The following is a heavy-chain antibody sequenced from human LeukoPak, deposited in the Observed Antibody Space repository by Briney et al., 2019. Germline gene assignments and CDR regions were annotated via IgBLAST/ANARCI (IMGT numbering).Heavy chain of an antibody. V-gene: IGHV3-48*03. CDR1: GFTFSSYE. CDR2: ISSSGSTI. Sequence: GGSLRLSCAASGFTFSSYEMNWVRQAPGKGLEWVSYISSSGSTIYYADSVKGRFTISRDNAKNSLYLQMNSLRAEDTAVYYCARAIRNWNGGVVYYFDYWGQGTLVTVSS. J-gene: IGHJ4*02. CDR3: ARAIRNWNGGVVYYFDY. D-gene: IGHD1-1*01.